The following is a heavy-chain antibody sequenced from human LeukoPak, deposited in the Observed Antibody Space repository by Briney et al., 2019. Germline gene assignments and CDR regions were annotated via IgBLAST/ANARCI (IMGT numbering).Heavy chain of an antibody. D-gene: IGHD3-10*01. CDR1: GYSFTSYW. J-gene: IGHJ4*02. V-gene: IGHV5-51*01. Sequence: LGESLKISCKGSGYSFTSYWIGWARQMPGKGLEWMGIIYPGDSDTRYSPSFQGQVTISADKSISTAYLQWSSLKASDTAMYYCARITMVRGVLHYFDYWGQGTLVTVSS. CDR3: ARITMVRGVLHYFDY. CDR2: IYPGDSDT.